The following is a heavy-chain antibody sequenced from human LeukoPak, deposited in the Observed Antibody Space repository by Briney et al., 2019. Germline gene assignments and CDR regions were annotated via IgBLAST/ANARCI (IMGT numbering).Heavy chain of an antibody. J-gene: IGHJ1*01. CDR2: IYHSGST. V-gene: IGHV4-30-2*01. CDR1: GGSISSGGFS. Sequence: PSETLSLTCGVSGGSISSGGFSWSWIRQPPGKSLEWIGYIYHSGSTNYNPSLKSRVTISVDTSKNQFSLKLSSVTAADTAVYYCARGKYFQHWGQGTLVTVSS. CDR3: ARGKYFQH.